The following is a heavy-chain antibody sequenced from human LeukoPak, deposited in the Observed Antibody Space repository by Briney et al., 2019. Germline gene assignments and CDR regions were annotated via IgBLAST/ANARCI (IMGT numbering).Heavy chain of an antibody. D-gene: IGHD1-7*01. Sequence: ASVKVSCKASGYSFSSCSISWVRQAPGQGLEGMGWISGYNGNTNYAQKFQGRVTLTTETSTSTAYMELRSLRSDDTAIYYCARGLNWNYDLGWVAPWGQGTLVAVSS. CDR1: GYSFSSCS. CDR3: ARGLNWNYDLGWVAP. CDR2: ISGYNGNT. J-gene: IGHJ5*02. V-gene: IGHV1-18*01.